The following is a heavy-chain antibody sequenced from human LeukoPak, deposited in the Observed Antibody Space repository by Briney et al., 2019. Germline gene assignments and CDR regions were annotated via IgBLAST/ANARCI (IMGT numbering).Heavy chain of an antibody. J-gene: IGHJ3*02. CDR3: AKVFTIFGVVIHDAFDI. Sequence: GGSLRLSCAASGFTFSSYAMSWVRQAPGKGLEWVSAISGSGGSTYYADSVKGRFTISRDNSKNTLYLQMNSLRAADTAVYYCAKVFTIFGVVIHDAFDIWGQGTMVTVSS. CDR1: GFTFSSYA. CDR2: ISGSGGST. D-gene: IGHD3-3*01. V-gene: IGHV3-23*01.